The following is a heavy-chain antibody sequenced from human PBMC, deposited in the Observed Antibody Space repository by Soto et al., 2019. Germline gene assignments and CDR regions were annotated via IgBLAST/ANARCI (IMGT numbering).Heavy chain of an antibody. D-gene: IGHD3-10*01. Sequence: PGESLKISCRGFGYSFSSFWIAWVRQMPGKGLEWIGIIYPGDSETRYSPSFQGQVTISADKSIGSAYLQWSSLKASDSAIYYCARLPSHGSGRWHLDYWGPGTLVTVAS. CDR3: ARLPSHGSGRWHLDY. J-gene: IGHJ4*02. CDR2: IYPGDSET. CDR1: GYSFSSFW. V-gene: IGHV5-51*01.